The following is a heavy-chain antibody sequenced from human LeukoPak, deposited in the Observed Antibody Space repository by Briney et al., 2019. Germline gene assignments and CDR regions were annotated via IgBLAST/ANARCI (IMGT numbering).Heavy chain of an antibody. V-gene: IGHV3-33*01. CDR2: ILYNGSNK. CDR1: GFTFSSSG. CDR3: ARAGGYCSGGSCYRGYSWFAP. J-gene: IGHJ5*02. Sequence: QSGGSLRLSCAASGFTFSSSGMRRVRQAPGKGVEGVAVILYNGSNKYYADSVKGRFTISRDNSKNTLYLQMNSLRVEATAVYYCARAGGYCSGGSCYRGYSWFAPWGQGTLVPVSS. D-gene: IGHD2-15*01.